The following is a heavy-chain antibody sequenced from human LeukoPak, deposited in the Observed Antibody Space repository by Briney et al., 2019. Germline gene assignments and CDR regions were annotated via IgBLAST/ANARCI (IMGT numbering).Heavy chain of an antibody. CDR3: AGVDAAMPDAFDI. V-gene: IGHV3-9*01. Sequence: GGSLRLSCAASGFTFDDYAMHWVRQPPGKGLEWVSGIGWNSDIIGYGDSVKGRFTISRDNSKNTLYLQMNSLRADDTAVYYCAGVDAAMPDAFDIWGQGTTVTVSS. CDR1: GFTFDDYA. J-gene: IGHJ3*02. D-gene: IGHD5-18*01. CDR2: IGWNSDII.